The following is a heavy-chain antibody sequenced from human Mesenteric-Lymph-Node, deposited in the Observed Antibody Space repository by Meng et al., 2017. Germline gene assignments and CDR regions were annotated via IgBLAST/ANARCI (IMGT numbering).Heavy chain of an antibody. D-gene: IGHD3-22*01. CDR1: RFIFRSYE. J-gene: IGHJ4*02. CDR3: AREDHYYDSSGYSRYFDY. Sequence: GESLKISCAASRFIFRSYELKWVRQAPGKGLEWVSVIYNGGSTYYADSVKGRFTISRDNSKNTLYLQMNSLRAEDTAVYYCAREDHYYDSSGYSRYFDYWGRGTLVTVSS. CDR2: IYNGGST. V-gene: IGHV3-53*01.